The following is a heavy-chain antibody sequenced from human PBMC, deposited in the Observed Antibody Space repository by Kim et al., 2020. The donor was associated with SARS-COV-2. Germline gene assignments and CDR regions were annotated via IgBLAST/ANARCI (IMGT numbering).Heavy chain of an antibody. J-gene: IGHJ5*01. D-gene: IGHD5-12*01. Sequence: GGSLRLSCAASGFTFSSYWMNWVRQAPGKGLEWVANIKQDGIGRNYVDSVKGRFTISRDNAKNSLYLQIDSLRVEDTAVYYCVRDLGNSGYDLFDSWGQGTLVTVSS. CDR3: VRDLGNSGYDLFDS. CDR1: GFTFSSYW. CDR2: IKQDGIGR. V-gene: IGHV3-7*01.